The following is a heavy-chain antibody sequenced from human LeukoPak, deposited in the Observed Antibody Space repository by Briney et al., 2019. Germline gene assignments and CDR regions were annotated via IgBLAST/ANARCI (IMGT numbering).Heavy chain of an antibody. CDR3: ARVPIAAAGTWYYFDY. Sequence: SETLSLTCTVSGGSISSSSYYWGWIRQPPGKGLEWIGSIYYSGSTYYNPSLKSRVTISVDTSKNQFSLKLSSVTAADTAVYYCARVPIAAAGTWYYFDYWGQGTLVTVSS. CDR1: GGSISSSSYY. V-gene: IGHV4-39*07. D-gene: IGHD6-13*01. CDR2: IYYSGST. J-gene: IGHJ4*02.